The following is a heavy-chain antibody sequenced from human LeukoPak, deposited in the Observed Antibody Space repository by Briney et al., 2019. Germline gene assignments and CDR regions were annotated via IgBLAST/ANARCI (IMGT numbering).Heavy chain of an antibody. CDR1: GASVSSGSYY. D-gene: IGHD6-19*01. CDR2: IYYSGST. V-gene: IGHV4-61*03. Sequence: SETLSLTCNVSGASVSSGSYYWSWIRQPPGKELEWIGYIYYSGSTSYNPSLKSRVTISVATSKNHSSLKLTSVTAADTAVYYCARGRRGYSSGWFDYWGQGTLVTVSS. J-gene: IGHJ4*02. CDR3: ARGRRGYSSGWFDY.